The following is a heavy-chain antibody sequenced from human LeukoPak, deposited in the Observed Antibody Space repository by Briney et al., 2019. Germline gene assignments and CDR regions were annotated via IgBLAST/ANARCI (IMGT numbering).Heavy chain of an antibody. CDR3: AIYDSSGYYNY. CDR1: GFTVSSND. D-gene: IGHD3-22*01. V-gene: IGHV3-53*01. CDR2: IYSGGRT. J-gene: IGHJ4*02. Sequence: PGGSLRLSCAASGFTVSSNDMSWVRQAPGKGLEWVSVIYSGGRTFYAGSVKGRFTISRDNSKNTLYLQMNSLRAEDTAVYYCAIYDSSGYYNYWGQGTLVTVSS.